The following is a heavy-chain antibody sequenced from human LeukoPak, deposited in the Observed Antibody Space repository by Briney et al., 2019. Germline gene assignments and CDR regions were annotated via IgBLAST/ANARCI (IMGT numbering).Heavy chain of an antibody. CDR1: GFTSSSSW. CDR3: ATSGTRGVISGH. D-gene: IGHD3-10*01. V-gene: IGHV3-7*03. Sequence: QAGGSLRLSCVVSGFTSSSSWMNWVRQAPGKGLEWVANIKQDGSETYYVDSVKGRFTISRDNAKKSLYLQMNSLRVEDTAVYYCATSGTRGVISGHWGQGTLVTVSS. CDR2: IKQDGSET. J-gene: IGHJ4*02.